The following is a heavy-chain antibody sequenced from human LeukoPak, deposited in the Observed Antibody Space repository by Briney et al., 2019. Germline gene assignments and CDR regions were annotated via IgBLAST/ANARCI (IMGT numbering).Heavy chain of an antibody. D-gene: IGHD5-12*01. CDR1: GFPFSSHG. J-gene: IGHJ4*02. Sequence: GGSLRLSCAGSGFPFSSHGMNWVRQAPGNGLEWVSGISPGGPTYYADSVKGRFTISRDDSKNTLYLQMKNLRAEDTAVYYCAKDGAWLRFDDWGQGILVSVSS. CDR2: ISPGGPT. V-gene: IGHV3-23*01. CDR3: AKDGAWLRFDD.